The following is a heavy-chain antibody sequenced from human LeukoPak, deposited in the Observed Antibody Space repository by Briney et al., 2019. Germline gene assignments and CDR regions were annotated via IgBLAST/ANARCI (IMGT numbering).Heavy chain of an antibody. CDR2: IGISGGRT. Sequence: PGASLRLSCAASGFTLSSYAMSWVRQAPGKGLEWVSDIGISGGRTYYAKSVKGRSTISRDDSKDTLYLHMDSLRAEDTAVYYCAKQTSATCYSHIDYWGQGTLVTVSS. V-gene: IGHV3-23*01. CDR1: GFTLSSYA. CDR3: AKQTSATCYSHIDY. D-gene: IGHD2-2*01. J-gene: IGHJ4*02.